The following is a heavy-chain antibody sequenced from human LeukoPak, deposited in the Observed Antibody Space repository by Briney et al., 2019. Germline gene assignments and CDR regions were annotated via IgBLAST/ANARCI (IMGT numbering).Heavy chain of an antibody. CDR1: GFTFSSYS. CDR3: ATCYYYDSSGYPDYFDY. CDR2: ISSSSSTI. V-gene: IGHV3-48*01. Sequence: PGGSLRLSCAASGFTFSSYSMNWVRQAPGKGLEWVSYISSSSSTIYYADSVKGRFTISRDNAKNSLYLQMNSLRAEDTAVYYCATCYYYDSSGYPDYFDYWGQGTLVTVSS. J-gene: IGHJ4*02. D-gene: IGHD3-22*01.